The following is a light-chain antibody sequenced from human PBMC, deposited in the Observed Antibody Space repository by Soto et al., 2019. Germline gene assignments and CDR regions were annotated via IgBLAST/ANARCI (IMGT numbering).Light chain of an antibody. Sequence: QSVLTQPASVSGSLGQSITISCTGTTRDIAGYNYISWYQQLPGKAPKLMIYQVTIRPSGISNRFSGSKSGNTASLTISGLQAEVEADYYCTSFSSSTSLYVFGTGTKVTVL. CDR1: TRDIAGYNY. CDR3: TSFSSSTSLYV. CDR2: QVT. J-gene: IGLJ1*01. V-gene: IGLV2-14*01.